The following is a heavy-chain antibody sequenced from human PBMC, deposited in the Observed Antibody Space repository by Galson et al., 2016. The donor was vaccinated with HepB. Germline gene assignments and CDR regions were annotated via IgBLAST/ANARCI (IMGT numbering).Heavy chain of an antibody. J-gene: IGHJ3*02. CDR2: FDPEDGET. V-gene: IGHV1-24*01. CDR1: GYTLTELS. CDR3: ATDMRSGIVATISYAFDI. D-gene: IGHD5-12*01. Sequence: SVKVSCKVSGYTLTELSMHWVRQAPGKGLEWMGGFDPEDGETIYAQKFQGRVTMTEDTSTDTAYMELSSLRSEDTAVYYCATDMRSGIVATISYAFDIWGQGTMVTVFS.